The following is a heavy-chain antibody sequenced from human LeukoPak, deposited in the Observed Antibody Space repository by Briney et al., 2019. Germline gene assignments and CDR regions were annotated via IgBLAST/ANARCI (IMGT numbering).Heavy chain of an antibody. J-gene: IGHJ4*02. CDR2: IHYSEGT. CDR3: ARKHRWNGLYFDY. V-gene: IGHV4-28*01. Sequence: SETRSLTCAVSGYSISSSNWWGWVRQPPGKGLEWIGYIHYSEGTYYNPSLKSRVTMSVDTSKNQFSLKLSSVTAVDTAVYYCARKHRWNGLYFDYWGQGTLVTVSS. D-gene: IGHD1-1*01. CDR1: GYSISSSNW.